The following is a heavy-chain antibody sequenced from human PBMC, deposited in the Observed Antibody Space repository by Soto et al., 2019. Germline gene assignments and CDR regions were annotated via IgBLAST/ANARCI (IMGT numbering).Heavy chain of an antibody. V-gene: IGHV3-30-3*01. J-gene: IGHJ4*02. CDR2: ISYDGSNK. CDR3: ARARLDTPARDY. Sequence: QVQLVESGGGVVQPGRSLRLSCAASGFTFSSYAMHWVRQAPGKGLEWVAVISYDGSNKYYADSVKGRFTISRDNSKNTRYLQMNSLRAEDTAVYYSARARLDTPARDYWGQGTLVTVSS. D-gene: IGHD2-2*01. CDR1: GFTFSSYA.